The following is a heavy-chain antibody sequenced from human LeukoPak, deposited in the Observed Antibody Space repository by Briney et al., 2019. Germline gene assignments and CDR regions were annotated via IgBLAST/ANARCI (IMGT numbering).Heavy chain of an antibody. CDR1: GYTFTGYY. V-gene: IGHV1-2*02. J-gene: IGHJ6*02. CDR2: INPNTGVT. CDR3: ARDRTTVTTGYYGMDV. Sequence: GASVKVSCKASGYTFTGYYMHWVRQAPGQGLEWMGWINPNTGVTNYAQKFQGRVTLTRDTSIITAYMELTRLRSDDTAMYYCARDRTTVTTGYYGMDVWGQWTTLTVSS. D-gene: IGHD4-17*01.